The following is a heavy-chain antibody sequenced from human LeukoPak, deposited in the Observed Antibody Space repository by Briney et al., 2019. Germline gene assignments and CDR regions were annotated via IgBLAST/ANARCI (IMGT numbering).Heavy chain of an antibody. CDR1: GFTFSDYY. Sequence: GGSLRLSCAASGFTFSDYYMSWIRQAPGKGLEWVSYISSSGSTIYYADSVKGRFTISRDNAKNSLYLQMNSLRAEDTAVYYCARDRSSYYYDSSGEGDYWGQGTLVTVSS. CDR3: ARDRSSYYYDSSGEGDY. D-gene: IGHD3-22*01. V-gene: IGHV3-11*01. J-gene: IGHJ4*02. CDR2: ISSSGSTI.